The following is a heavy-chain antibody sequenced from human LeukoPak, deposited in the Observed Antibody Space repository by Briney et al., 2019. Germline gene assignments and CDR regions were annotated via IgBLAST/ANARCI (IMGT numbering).Heavy chain of an antibody. CDR3: ARVSTSCCYEIDY. CDR2: INPNSCGT. J-gene: IGHJ4*02. V-gene: IGHV1-2*02. Sequence: GASVTVSCKASGYTFTRYYMHWVREAPGQGLEWMGWINPNSCGTNYAQKFQGRVTMTRDTSISTAYMELSRLRSDDTAVYYCARVSTSCCYEIDYWGQGTLVTVSS. CDR1: GYTFTRYY. D-gene: IGHD2-2*01.